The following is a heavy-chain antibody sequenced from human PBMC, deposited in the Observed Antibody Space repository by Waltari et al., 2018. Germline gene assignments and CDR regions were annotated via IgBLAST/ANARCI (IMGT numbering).Heavy chain of an antibody. J-gene: IGHJ3*02. CDR1: GFTFSSYW. V-gene: IGHV3-7*01. CDR3: ARGTPGDAFDI. Sequence: EVQLVESGGGLVQPGGSLRLSCAASGFTFSSYWMSWVRQAPGEGLEWVANIKQDGSGKYYVDSVKGRFTISRDNAKNSLYLQMNSLRAEDTAVYYCARGTPGDAFDIWGQGTMVTVSS. CDR2: IKQDGSGK.